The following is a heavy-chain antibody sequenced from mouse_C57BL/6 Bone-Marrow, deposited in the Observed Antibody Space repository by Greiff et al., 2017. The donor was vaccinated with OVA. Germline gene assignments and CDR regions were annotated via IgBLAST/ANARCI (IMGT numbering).Heavy chain of an antibody. CDR3: ARLPITTVVVGDY. Sequence: QVQLQQPGAELVMPGASVKLSCKASGYTFTSYWMHWVKQRPGQGLEWIGEIDPSDSYTNSNQKFKGKSTLTVDKSSSTAYMQLSSLTSEDSAVYYCARLPITTVVVGDYWGQGTTLTVSS. CDR1: GYTFTSYW. J-gene: IGHJ2*01. D-gene: IGHD1-1*01. V-gene: IGHV1-69*01. CDR2: IDPSDSYT.